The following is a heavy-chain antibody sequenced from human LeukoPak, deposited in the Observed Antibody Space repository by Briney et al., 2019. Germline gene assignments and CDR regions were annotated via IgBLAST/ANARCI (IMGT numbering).Heavy chain of an antibody. V-gene: IGHV3-11*01. CDR3: ARGWSTTRNNWFDP. CDR2: ISSSGGTI. Sequence: GGSLRLSCAASGFTFSDYYVTWIRQAPGKGLEWVSYISSSGGTIYYADSVKGRFTISRDNAKNSLYLQMNGLRDDDTAVYYCARGWSTTRNNWFDPWGQGALVTVSS. J-gene: IGHJ5*02. D-gene: IGHD1-1*01. CDR1: GFTFSDYY.